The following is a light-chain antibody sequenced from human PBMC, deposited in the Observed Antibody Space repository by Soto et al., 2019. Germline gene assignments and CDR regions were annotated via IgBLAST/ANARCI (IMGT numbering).Light chain of an antibody. CDR3: QPYNNWPLT. CDR1: QGIGYT. Sequence: EVVRRQSPATLSFSPGEGATLSCRASQGIGYTLAWYKHKPGQTPSLLIYDTSTRATGVPTRFSGSRSGAEFTLTINSLKSEDFEVYYCQPYNNWPLTFGGGTKVDIK. CDR2: DTS. J-gene: IGKJ4*01. V-gene: IGKV3-15*01.